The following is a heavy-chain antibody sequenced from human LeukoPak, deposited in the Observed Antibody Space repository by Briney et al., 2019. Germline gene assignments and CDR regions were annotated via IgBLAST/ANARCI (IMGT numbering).Heavy chain of an antibody. J-gene: IGHJ5*02. CDR3: AKAGGSGSYSNWFDP. CDR1: GFIFSSYG. Sequence: GRSLRLSCAASGFIFSSYGMHWVRQAPGKGLEWVAVISYDGSNKYYADSVKGRFTISRDNSKNTLYLQMNSLRAEDTAVYYCAKAGGSGSYSNWFDPWGQGTLVTVSS. CDR2: ISYDGSNK. V-gene: IGHV3-30*18. D-gene: IGHD3-10*01.